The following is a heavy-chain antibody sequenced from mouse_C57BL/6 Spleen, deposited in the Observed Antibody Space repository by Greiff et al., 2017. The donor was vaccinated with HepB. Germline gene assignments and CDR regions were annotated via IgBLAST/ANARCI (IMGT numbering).Heavy chain of an antibody. D-gene: IGHD1-1*01. Sequence: QVQLQQPGTELVKPGASVKLSCKASGYTFTSYWMHWVKQRPGQGLEWIGNINPSNGGTNYNEKFKSKATLTVDKSSSTAYMQLSSLTSEDSAVYYCARGPYYYGSVDDAMDDWGEGTSVTVSS. CDR2: INPSNGGT. V-gene: IGHV1-53*01. CDR1: GYTFTSYW. J-gene: IGHJ4*01. CDR3: ARGPYYYGSVDDAMDD.